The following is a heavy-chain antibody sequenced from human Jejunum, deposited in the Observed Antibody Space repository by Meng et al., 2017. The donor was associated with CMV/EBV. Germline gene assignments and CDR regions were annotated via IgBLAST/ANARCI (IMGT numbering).Heavy chain of an antibody. V-gene: IGHV4-39*07. CDR2: LYYGGDT. CDR1: ISTSSYY. D-gene: IGHD4-17*01. J-gene: IGHJ6*02. CDR3: AKAIGDYGVYYYYGMDV. Sequence: ISTSSYYWAWIRQPPGKGLEWIGSLYYGGDTYYNPSLKSRVTISGDTSKNTLYLQMNSLRAEDTAVYYCAKAIGDYGVYYYYGMDVWGQGTTVTVSS.